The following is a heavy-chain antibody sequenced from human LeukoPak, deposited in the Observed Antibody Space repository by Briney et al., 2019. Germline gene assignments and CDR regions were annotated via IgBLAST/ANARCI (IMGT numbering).Heavy chain of an antibody. CDR2: IKQDGSVK. V-gene: IGHV3-7*04. CDR1: GFTFSGSA. D-gene: IGHD6-19*01. J-gene: IGHJ5*02. Sequence: GGSLTLSCAASGFTFSGSAMHWVRQAPGKGLEWVANIKQDGSVKNYGDSVRGRFTVSRDNSENSVYLQMNSLRGEDTAVYYCARDQLAVPGGDLWGQGTLDTVSS. CDR3: ARDQLAVPGGDL.